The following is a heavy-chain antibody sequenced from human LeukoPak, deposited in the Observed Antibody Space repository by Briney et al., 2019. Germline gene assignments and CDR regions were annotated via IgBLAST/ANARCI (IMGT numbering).Heavy chain of an antibody. CDR3: ARLGKLLWFGEPTFDY. D-gene: IGHD3-10*01. CDR1: GGSISSYY. J-gene: IGHJ4*02. V-gene: IGHV4-59*08. Sequence: PSETLSLTCTVSGGSISSYYWSWIRQPPGKGLEWIGYIYYSGSTNYNPSLKSRVTISVDTSKNQFSLKLSSVTAADTAVYYCARLGKLLWFGEPTFDYWGQGTLVTVSS. CDR2: IYYSGST.